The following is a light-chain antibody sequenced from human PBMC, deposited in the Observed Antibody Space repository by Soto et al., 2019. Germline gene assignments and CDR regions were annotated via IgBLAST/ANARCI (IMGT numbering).Light chain of an antibody. Sequence: EIVMTQSPATLSVSPGERATLSCRASQSVSSNLAWYQQKPGQAPRLLIYDASTRATGIPARFSGSGAGTEYTLTISGLQSEESAVYYCQQCSWHPFTVTFGGGTKVEIK. CDR1: QSVSSN. CDR2: DAS. J-gene: IGKJ4*01. V-gene: IGKV3-15*01. CDR3: QQCSWHPFTVT.